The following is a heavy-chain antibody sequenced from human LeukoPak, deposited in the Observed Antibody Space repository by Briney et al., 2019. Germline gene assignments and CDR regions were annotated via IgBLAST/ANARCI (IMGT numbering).Heavy chain of an antibody. V-gene: IGHV3-9*01. J-gene: IGHJ6*02. CDR1: GFSFEDYG. D-gene: IGHD1-26*01. CDR2: ISWNGGSA. Sequence: GGSLRLPCAATGFSFEDYGMHWVRQPPGKGLEWVSGISWNGGSADYADSVKGRFTISRDNAKNSLYLQLSSLRPEDTALYYCAKHMRATNTYYFYGLHVWGQGTTVTVSS. CDR3: AKHMRATNTYYFYGLHV.